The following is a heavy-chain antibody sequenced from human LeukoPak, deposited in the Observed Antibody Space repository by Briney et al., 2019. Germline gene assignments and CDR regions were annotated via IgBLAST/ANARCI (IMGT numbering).Heavy chain of an antibody. V-gene: IGHV3-30*18. CDR2: ISYTRSNK. Sequence: GRSLRLSCAASGFTFSSYGMHWVRQAPGKGLEWVALISYTRSNKYYADSVKGRFTISRDNSKNTLYLQMNSLRAEDTAVYYCAKDRGIAAAGRSRMLYYFDYWGQGTLVTVSS. D-gene: IGHD6-13*01. CDR1: GFTFSSYG. CDR3: AKDRGIAAAGRSRMLYYFDY. J-gene: IGHJ4*02.